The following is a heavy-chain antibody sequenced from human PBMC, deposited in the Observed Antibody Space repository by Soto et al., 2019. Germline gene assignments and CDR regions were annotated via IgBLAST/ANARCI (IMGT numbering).Heavy chain of an antibody. D-gene: IGHD2-15*01. CDR3: ARGSYCSGGTCTNWFDS. Sequence: QVQLVQSGADLKKPGASVKVSCKASGYTFTDYAITWVRQAPGQGLEWVGWIGTSIGHTNYAQNFRGRVTMTADTSTNTAYMGLRSLRSDDTAIYYCARGSYCSGGTCTNWFDSWGQGTLVTISS. CDR1: GYTFTDYA. J-gene: IGHJ5*01. V-gene: IGHV1-18*01. CDR2: IGTSIGHT.